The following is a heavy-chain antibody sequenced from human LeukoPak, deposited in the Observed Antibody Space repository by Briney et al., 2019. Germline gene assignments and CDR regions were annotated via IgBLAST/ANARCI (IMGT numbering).Heavy chain of an antibody. CDR3: AAMIGYFDY. CDR2: MYTNGNT. V-gene: IGHV4-61*02. J-gene: IGHJ4*02. D-gene: IGHD3-22*01. Sequence: SETLSLTCAVSGGFIRSGNYYWSWIRQPAGKRLEWIARMYTNGNTDYNPSLKSRVTISAGTSKNHFSLTLTSVTAADTAVYYCAAMIGYFDYWGQGILVTVSS. CDR1: GGFIRSGNYY.